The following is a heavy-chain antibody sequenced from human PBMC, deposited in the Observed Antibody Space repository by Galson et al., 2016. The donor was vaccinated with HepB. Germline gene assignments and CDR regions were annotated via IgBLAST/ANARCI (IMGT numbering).Heavy chain of an antibody. Sequence: CAISGDSVSSNAAAWSWIRQSPSRGLEWLGRTCYGSSWDNEYAVSVKGRISIDADTSKNQFSLQLNSVTPEDTAVYYCASSRDSSGWFLFDFWGQGILVTVSS. CDR1: GDSVSSNAAA. V-gene: IGHV6-1*01. D-gene: IGHD6-19*01. CDR3: ASSRDSSGWFLFDF. CDR2: TCYGSSWDN. J-gene: IGHJ4*02.